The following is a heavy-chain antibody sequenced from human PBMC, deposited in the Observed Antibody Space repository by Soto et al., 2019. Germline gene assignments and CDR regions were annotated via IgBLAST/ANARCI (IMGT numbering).Heavy chain of an antibody. J-gene: IGHJ4*02. V-gene: IGHV3-33*03. CDR3: AKNHNYYDRSGHYYGDGGFDY. Sequence: QVHLAESGGGVVQPGRSLRLSCVASGFTFKNFGMHWVRQAPGKGLEWLAVIWFDGSTTYYADSVRGRCTISRDNSKNTLYLEINSLRAEDTAVYYCAKNHNYYDRSGHYYGDGGFDYWGQGTRVTVSS. D-gene: IGHD3-22*01. CDR1: GFTFKNFG. CDR2: IWFDGSTT.